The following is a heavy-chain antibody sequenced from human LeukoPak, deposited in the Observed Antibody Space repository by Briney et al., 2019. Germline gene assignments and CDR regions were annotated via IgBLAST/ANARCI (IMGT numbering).Heavy chain of an antibody. CDR1: GGSISTYY. CDR3: ARVGLAAGPNYYGMDV. D-gene: IGHD6-13*01. CDR2: IYYTGST. V-gene: IGHV4-59*01. J-gene: IGHJ6*04. Sequence: SETLSLTWSVSGGSISTYYWTWIRQPPGKGLEWIGYIYYTGSTIYHPSLKSRATISVDMSKNQFSLKLSSVTAADTAVYYCARVGLAAGPNYYGMDVWGKGTTVTVSS.